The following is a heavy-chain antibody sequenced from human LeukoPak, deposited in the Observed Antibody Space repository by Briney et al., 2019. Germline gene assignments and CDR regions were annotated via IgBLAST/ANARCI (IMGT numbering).Heavy chain of an antibody. V-gene: IGHV4-38-2*02. Sequence: PSETLSLTCTVSGYSISSGYYWGWIRQPPGKGLEWIGSIYHSGSTYYNPSLKSRVTISVDTSKNQFSLKLSSVTAADTAVYYCARRDSGRYDYWGQGTLVTVSS. D-gene: IGHD1-26*01. CDR3: ARRDSGRYDY. CDR2: IYHSGST. J-gene: IGHJ4*02. CDR1: GYSISSGYY.